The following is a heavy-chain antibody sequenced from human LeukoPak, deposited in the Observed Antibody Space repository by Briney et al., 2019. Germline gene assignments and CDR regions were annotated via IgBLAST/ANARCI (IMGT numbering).Heavy chain of an antibody. CDR3: ARDSGYYYGYYFDY. J-gene: IGHJ4*02. D-gene: IGHD3-22*01. CDR2: IYYSGST. V-gene: IGHV4-59*12. CDR1: GGSISSYY. Sequence: SETLSLTCTVSGGSISSYYWSWIRQPPGKGLEWIGYIYYSGSTNCNPSLKSRVTISVDTSKNQFSLKLSSVTAADTAVYYCARDSGYYYGYYFDYWGQGTLVTVSS.